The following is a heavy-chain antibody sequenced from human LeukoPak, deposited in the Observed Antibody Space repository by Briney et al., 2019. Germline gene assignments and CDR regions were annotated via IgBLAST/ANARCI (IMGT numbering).Heavy chain of an antibody. CDR1: GYSFTSYW. CDR3: ARRCGGDRYGHAFDI. J-gene: IGHJ3*02. Sequence: GESLKISCKGSGYSFTSYWIGWVRQMPGKGLEWMGIIYPGDSDTRYSPSFQGQVTISADKSISTAYLQWSSLKASDTAMYYCARRCGGDRYGHAFDIWGQGTMVTVSS. CDR2: IYPGDSDT. D-gene: IGHD2-21*02. V-gene: IGHV5-51*01.